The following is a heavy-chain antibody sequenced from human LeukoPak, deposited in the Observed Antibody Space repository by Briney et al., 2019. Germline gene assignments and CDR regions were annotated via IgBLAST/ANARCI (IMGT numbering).Heavy chain of an antibody. D-gene: IGHD5-24*01. CDR2: ISSSSSTI. J-gene: IGHJ5*01. Sequence: GGSLRLSCAASGFTFSSYSMNWVRQAPGKGLEWVSYISSSSSTIYYADSVKGRFPISRDNAKNSLYLQMNSLRAEDTAVYYCAKGESITRAWFDSWGQGTLVTVSS. V-gene: IGHV3-48*04. CDR3: AKGESITRAWFDS. CDR1: GFTFSSYS.